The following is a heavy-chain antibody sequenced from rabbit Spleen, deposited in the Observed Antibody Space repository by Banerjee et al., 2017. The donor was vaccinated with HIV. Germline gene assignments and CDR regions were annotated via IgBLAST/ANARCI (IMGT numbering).Heavy chain of an antibody. V-gene: IGHV1S40*01. CDR3: ARGSATMTMVITGYYLNL. J-gene: IGHJ4*01. Sequence: QSLEESGGDLVKPGASLTLTCTASGFSFSSRYWICWVRQAPGKGPEWIACIYAGSSISTYYANWAKGRFTVSKASSTTVTLQMTSLTVADTATYFCARGSATMTMVITGYYLNLWGPGTLVTVS. CDR2: IYAGSSIST. CDR1: GFSFSSRYW. D-gene: IGHD2-1*01.